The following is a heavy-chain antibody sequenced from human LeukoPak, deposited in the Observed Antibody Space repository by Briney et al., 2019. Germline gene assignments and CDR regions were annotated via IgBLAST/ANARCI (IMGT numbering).Heavy chain of an antibody. CDR2: ISGSGGST. CDR1: GFTFSSYA. Sequence: GGSLRLSCAASGFTFSSYAMSWVRQAPGKGLECVSAISGSGGSTYYADSVKGRFTISRDNSKNTLYLQMNSLRAEDTAVYYCAKDADLGYDSWSGYFSFDYWGQGTLVTVSS. D-gene: IGHD3-3*01. V-gene: IGHV3-23*01. CDR3: AKDADLGYDSWSGYFSFDY. J-gene: IGHJ4*02.